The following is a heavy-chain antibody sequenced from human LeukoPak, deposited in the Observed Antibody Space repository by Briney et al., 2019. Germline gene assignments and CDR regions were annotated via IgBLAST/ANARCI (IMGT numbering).Heavy chain of an antibody. CDR2: IKQDGSEK. V-gene: IGHV3-7*03. J-gene: IGHJ4*02. D-gene: IGHD3-10*01. CDR1: GFTFSSYW. Sequence: PGGSLRLSCAASGFTFSSYWMNWVRQAPGKGLEWVANIKQDGSEKYYVDSVKGRFTISRDNAKNSLYLQMNSLRAEDTAVYYCAKALWFGELLLGIDYWGQGTLVTVSS. CDR3: AKALWFGELLLGIDY.